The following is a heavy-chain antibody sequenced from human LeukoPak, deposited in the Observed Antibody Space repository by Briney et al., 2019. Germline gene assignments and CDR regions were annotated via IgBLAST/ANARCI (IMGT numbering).Heavy chain of an antibody. Sequence: GASVKVSCKATSRISWVRQAPGQGLEWMGWIGTYGGDTYYAQKFQGRITVTTDTSTSTVYMELRNLRSDDTAVYYCARDRGGDYWGQGTLVTVSS. D-gene: IGHD2-15*01. CDR3: ARDRGGDY. CDR2: IGTYGGDT. J-gene: IGHJ4*02. CDR1: TSR. V-gene: IGHV1-18*01.